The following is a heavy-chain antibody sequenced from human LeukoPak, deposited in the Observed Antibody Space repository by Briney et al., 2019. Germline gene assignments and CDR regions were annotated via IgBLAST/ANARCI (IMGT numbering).Heavy chain of an antibody. V-gene: IGHV4-38-2*02. J-gene: IGHJ4*02. CDR2: IYHSGST. Sequence: SETLSLTCTVSGYSISNRYYWGWIRQPPGKGLEWIGSIYHSGSTDYNASLKSRVTISVDTSKNQFSLKLSSVTAADTAVYYCARSKDILTGYCFDYWGQGTLVTVSS. CDR1: GYSISNRYY. CDR3: ARSKDILTGYCFDY. D-gene: IGHD3-9*01.